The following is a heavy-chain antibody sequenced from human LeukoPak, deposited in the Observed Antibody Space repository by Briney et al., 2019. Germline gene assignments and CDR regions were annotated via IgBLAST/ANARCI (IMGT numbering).Heavy chain of an antibody. J-gene: IGHJ4*02. CDR2: INAGNGNT. D-gene: IGHD4-17*01. CDR1: GYTFTSYA. Sequence: ASVKVSRKASGYTFTSYAMHWVRQAPGQRLEWMGWINAGNGNTKYSQKFQGRVTITRDTSASTAYMELSSLRSEDTAVYYCARTGDYGLPHFDYWGQGTLVTVSS. V-gene: IGHV1-3*01. CDR3: ARTGDYGLPHFDY.